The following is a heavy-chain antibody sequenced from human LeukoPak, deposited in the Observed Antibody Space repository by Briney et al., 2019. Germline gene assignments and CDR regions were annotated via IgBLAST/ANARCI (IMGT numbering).Heavy chain of an antibody. Sequence: SETLSLTCAVYGGSFSGYYWSWIRQPPGKGLEWIGEINHSGSTNYNPSLKSRVTISVDTSKNQFSLKLSSVTAADTAVYYCARLGRITMIVVVTNYYYYYMDAWGKGTTVTVSS. V-gene: IGHV4-34*01. D-gene: IGHD3-22*01. CDR3: ARLGRITMIVVVTNYYYYYMDA. J-gene: IGHJ6*03. CDR1: GGSFSGYY. CDR2: INHSGST.